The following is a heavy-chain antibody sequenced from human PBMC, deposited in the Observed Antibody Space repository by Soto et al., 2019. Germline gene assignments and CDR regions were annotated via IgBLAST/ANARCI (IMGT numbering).Heavy chain of an antibody. CDR2: IIPIFGTA. V-gene: IGHV1-69*06. CDR3: ARDARSGSYNWFDT. CDR1: GGTFSSYA. Sequence: GASVKVSCKASGGTFSSYAISWVRQAPGQGLEWMGGIIPIFGTANYAQKFQGRVTITADKSTSTAYMELSSLRSEDTAVYYCARDARSGSYNWFDTWGQGTLVTVSS. J-gene: IGHJ5*02. D-gene: IGHD1-26*01.